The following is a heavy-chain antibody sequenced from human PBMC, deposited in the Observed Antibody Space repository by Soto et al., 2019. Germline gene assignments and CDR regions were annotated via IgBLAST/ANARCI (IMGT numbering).Heavy chain of an antibody. D-gene: IGHD1-26*01. J-gene: IGHJ6*02. Sequence: GGSLRLSCAASGFTVSSNYMSWVRQAPGKGLEWVSVIYSGGSTYYADSVKGRFTISRDNSKNTLYLQMNSLRAEDTAVYYCARDLLGGGSYPDTYYYYYGMDVWGQGTTVTVSS. V-gene: IGHV3-53*01. CDR1: GFTVSSNY. CDR3: ARDLLGGGSYPDTYYYYYGMDV. CDR2: IYSGGST.